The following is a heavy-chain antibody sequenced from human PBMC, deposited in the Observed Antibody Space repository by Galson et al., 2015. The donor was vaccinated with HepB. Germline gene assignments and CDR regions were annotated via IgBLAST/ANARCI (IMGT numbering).Heavy chain of an antibody. Sequence: SVKASCKASGGTFSSYAISWVRQAPGQGLEWMGGIIPILGIANYAQKFQGRVTITADKSTSTAYMELSSLRSEDTAVYYCARERGEQLADAFDIWGQGTMVTVSS. CDR1: GGTFSSYA. CDR2: IIPILGIA. V-gene: IGHV1-69*10. CDR3: ARERGEQLADAFDI. D-gene: IGHD6-13*01. J-gene: IGHJ3*02.